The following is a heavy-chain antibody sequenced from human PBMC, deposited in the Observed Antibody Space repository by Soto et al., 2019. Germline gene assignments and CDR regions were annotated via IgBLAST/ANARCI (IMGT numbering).Heavy chain of an antibody. CDR2: IYSGGST. V-gene: IGHV3-66*01. J-gene: IGHJ4*02. CDR1: GFTVSTKY. Sequence: EVQLVESGGGLVQPGGSLRLSCAASGFTVSTKYMSWVRQAPGKGLEWVSVIYSGGSTFYADSVRGRFTISRDNSKNTVNLKTNSVRAEDTAVYYCARDRWAADYWGQGTLVTVYS. D-gene: IGHD3-16*01. CDR3: ARDRWAADY.